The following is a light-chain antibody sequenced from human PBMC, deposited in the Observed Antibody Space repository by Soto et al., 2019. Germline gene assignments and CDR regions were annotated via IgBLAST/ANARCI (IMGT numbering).Light chain of an antibody. J-gene: IGKJ4*01. CDR3: QQYDNRPA. Sequence: DVPRTQSPSCLSASVGAIVNIPLQASQDISNYLNWYQQKPGKAPKLLLYDASNLETGVPSRFSGSGSGTDFTFTISSLQPEDIATYYCQQYDNRPAFGGGTKVDVK. CDR1: QDISNY. V-gene: IGKV1-33*01. CDR2: DAS.